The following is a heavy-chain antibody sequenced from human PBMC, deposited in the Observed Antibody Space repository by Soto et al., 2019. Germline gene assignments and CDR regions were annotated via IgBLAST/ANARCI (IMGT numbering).Heavy chain of an antibody. D-gene: IGHD3-16*02. CDR2: ISAYNGNT. CDR3: VRDRVITFGGVIGSDAFDI. J-gene: IGHJ3*02. V-gene: IGHV1-18*04. Sequence: QVQLVQSGAEVKKPGASVKVSCKASGYTFTSYGISWVRQAPGQGLEWMGWISAYNGNTNYAQKLQGRVTMTTDTSTSTAYMELRSLRSDDTAVYYCVRDRVITFGGVIGSDAFDIWGQGTMVTVSS. CDR1: GYTFTSYG.